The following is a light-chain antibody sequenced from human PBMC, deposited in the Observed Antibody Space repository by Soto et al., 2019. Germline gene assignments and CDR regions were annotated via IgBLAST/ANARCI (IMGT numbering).Light chain of an antibody. CDR1: QSVSSSY. CDR2: GAS. CDR3: QQYLDWPRT. Sequence: EIVLTPSPGTLSLSPVERATLSCRASQSVSSSYLAWYQQKPGQAPRLLIYGASSRATGIPDRFSGSGSGTEFTLTISSLQSEDFAVYYCQQYLDWPRTFGQGTKVDI. J-gene: IGKJ1*01. V-gene: IGKV3-20*01.